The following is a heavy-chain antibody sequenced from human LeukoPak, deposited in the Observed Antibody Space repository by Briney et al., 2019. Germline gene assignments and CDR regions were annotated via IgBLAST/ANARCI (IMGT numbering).Heavy chain of an antibody. CDR3: ARVIEELPQGY. D-gene: IGHD1-26*01. V-gene: IGHV1-18*01. CDR2: ISAYNGNT. CDR1: GYTFTSYG. Sequence: ASVKISCKASGYTFTSYGISWVRQAPGQGLEWMGWISAYNGNTNYAQKLQGRVTMTTDTSTSTAYMELRSLRSDDTAVYHCARVIEELPQGYWGQGTLVTVSS. J-gene: IGHJ4*02.